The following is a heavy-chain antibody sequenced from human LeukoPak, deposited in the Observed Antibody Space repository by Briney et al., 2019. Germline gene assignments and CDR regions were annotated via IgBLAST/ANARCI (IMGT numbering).Heavy chain of an antibody. J-gene: IGHJ6*02. Sequence: ASVKVSCKASGYTFTSYGISWVRQAPGQGLEWMGWISAYNGNTNYAQKLQGRVTMTTDTSTSTAYMELRSLRSDDTAVYYCARGRIQRWLLYYYYYGMDVWGQGTTVTVSS. CDR1: GYTFTSYG. CDR3: ARGRIQRWLLYYYYYGMDV. D-gene: IGHD5-18*01. CDR2: ISAYNGNT. V-gene: IGHV1-18*01.